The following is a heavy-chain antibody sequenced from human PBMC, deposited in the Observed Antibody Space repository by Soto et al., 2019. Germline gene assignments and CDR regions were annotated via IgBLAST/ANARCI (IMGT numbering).Heavy chain of an antibody. CDR2: ISGYNANT. D-gene: IGHD2-15*01. CDR1: GYTFTSSG. Sequence: QVQLVQSGAEVKKPGASVKVSCKASGYTFTSSGISWVRQAPGQGLEWMGWISGYNANTNYAQKLQARVTMTTDTSKNTAYMELRGLRSDDTAVYFCAKAAREAVFRGAFNYGGQGTLVTVAS. V-gene: IGHV1-18*01. CDR3: AKAAREAVFRGAFNY. J-gene: IGHJ4*02.